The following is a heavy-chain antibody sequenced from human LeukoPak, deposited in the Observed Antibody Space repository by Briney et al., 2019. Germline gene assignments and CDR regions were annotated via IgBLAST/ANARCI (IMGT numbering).Heavy chain of an antibody. CDR3: AREDVAPVADLVRVDFFDY. J-gene: IGHJ4*02. CDR2: ISPTGSTK. CDR1: GFTFSSYS. Sequence: GGSLRLSCVVSGFTFSSYSMNWVRQAPGKGLEWISYISPTGSTKYYADSVKGRITISRDNAKDAAYLQLHSLRVEDTAVYFCAREDVAPVADLVRVDFFDYWGPGTLVTVSS. D-gene: IGHD6-19*01. V-gene: IGHV3-48*01.